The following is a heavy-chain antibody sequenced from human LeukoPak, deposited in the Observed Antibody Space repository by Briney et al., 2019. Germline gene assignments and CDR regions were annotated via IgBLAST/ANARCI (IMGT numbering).Heavy chain of an antibody. CDR3: ARDGPEIQLWLRS. CDR2: IIPIFGTA. J-gene: IGHJ4*02. Sequence: ASVKVSCKASGGTFSSYAISWVRQAPGQGLEWMGGIIPIFGTANYAQKFQGRVTITADESTSTAYMELSSLRSEDTAVYYCARDGPEIQLWLRSWGQGTLVTVSS. CDR1: GGTFSSYA. V-gene: IGHV1-69*13. D-gene: IGHD5-18*01.